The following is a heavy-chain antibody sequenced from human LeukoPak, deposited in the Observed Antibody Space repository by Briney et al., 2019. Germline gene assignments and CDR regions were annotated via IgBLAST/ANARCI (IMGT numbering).Heavy chain of an antibody. CDR2: IRYDGSNK. V-gene: IGHV3-30*02. Sequence: AGGSLRLSCAASGFTFSSYGMHWVRQAPGKGLEWVAFIRYDGSNKYYADSVKGRFTISRDNSKNTLYLQMNSLRAEDTAVYYCAYYYDSSGDYWGQGTLVTVSS. CDR3: AYYYDSSGDY. J-gene: IGHJ4*02. CDR1: GFTFSSYG. D-gene: IGHD3-22*01.